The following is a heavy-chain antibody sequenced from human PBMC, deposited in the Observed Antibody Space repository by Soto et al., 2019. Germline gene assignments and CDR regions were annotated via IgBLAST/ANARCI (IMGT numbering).Heavy chain of an antibody. J-gene: IGHJ6*02. Sequence: PSETVSLTCTVSGDSISSADYYWSWIRQTPVKGLEWIGHIFYSGTTYYNPSLKSRLTVSVDTSKNHFSLRLTSVTAADTAVYYCARDLWVEPELYYYGMDVWGQGTTVTVSS. CDR2: IFYSGTT. V-gene: IGHV4-30-4*01. D-gene: IGHD1-1*01. CDR3: ARDLWVEPELYYYGMDV. CDR1: GDSISSADYY.